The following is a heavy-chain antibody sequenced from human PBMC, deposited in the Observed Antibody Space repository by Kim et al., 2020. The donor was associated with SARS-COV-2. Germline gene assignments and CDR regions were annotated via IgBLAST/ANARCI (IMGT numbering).Heavy chain of an antibody. CDR2: IGGSTNYI. CDR3: ARGGYFCSTSCYFYYYPLGG. V-gene: IGHV3-21*01. Sequence: GGSLRLSCAASGFAFGTHSMNWVRQAPGKGLEWVSSIGGSTNYIYYADSVKGRFTISRDNAKNSLYLQMSSLRAEDTAVYYCARGGYFCSTSCYFYYYPLGGWGQGTTGTVSS. J-gene: IGHJ6*02. CDR1: GFAFGTHS. D-gene: IGHD2-2*01.